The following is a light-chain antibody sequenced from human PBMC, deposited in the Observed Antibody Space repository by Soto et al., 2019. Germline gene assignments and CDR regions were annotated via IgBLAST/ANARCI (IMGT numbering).Light chain of an antibody. Sequence: DIQMTHSPSSLSASVGDRVTITCRASQSISRYLNWYQQKPGTAPKLLIYAASSLQSGVPSRFSGSGSGKDFTLTISSLQPEDFATYYCKQSYSTVWTFGQGIKVDIX. J-gene: IGKJ1*01. CDR2: AAS. CDR3: KQSYSTVWT. CDR1: QSISRY. V-gene: IGKV1-39*01.